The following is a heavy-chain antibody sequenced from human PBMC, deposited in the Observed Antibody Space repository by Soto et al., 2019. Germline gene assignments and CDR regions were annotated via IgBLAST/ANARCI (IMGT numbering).Heavy chain of an antibody. D-gene: IGHD6-6*01. J-gene: IGHJ6*02. Sequence: SVKVSCKASGGTFSSYAISWVRQAPGQGXEWMGGIIPIFGTANYAQKFQGRVTITADESTSTAYMELSSLRSEDTAVYYCARDGGIAARGRYYYYYYGMDVWGQGTTVTVSS. CDR1: GGTFSSYA. CDR2: IIPIFGTA. CDR3: ARDGGIAARGRYYYYYYGMDV. V-gene: IGHV1-69*13.